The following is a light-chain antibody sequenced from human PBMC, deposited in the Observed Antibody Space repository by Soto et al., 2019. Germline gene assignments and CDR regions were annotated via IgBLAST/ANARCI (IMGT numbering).Light chain of an antibody. J-gene: IGKJ1*01. CDR3: QQYNSYST. Sequence: DIQMTQSPFTLAASVGDRVTITCRAIQSSSSWFAWYQQKPGKAPKLLIYDASSLESGVPSRFRGSGSGTEFTLTISSLQPDDFATYYCQQYNSYSTFGQGTKVEIK. CDR1: QSSSSW. V-gene: IGKV1-5*01. CDR2: DAS.